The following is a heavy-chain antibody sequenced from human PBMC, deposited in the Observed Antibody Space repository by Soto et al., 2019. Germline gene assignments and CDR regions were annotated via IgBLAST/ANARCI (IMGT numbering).Heavy chain of an antibody. CDR3: ARAPSAYCGGDCLFYFDY. CDR1: GFTFSSYG. D-gene: IGHD2-21*02. V-gene: IGHV3-33*01. Sequence: GGSLRLSCAASGFTFSSYGMHWVRQAPGKGLEWVAVIWYDGSNKYYADSVKGRFTISRDNSKNTLYLQMNSLRAEDTAVYYCARAPSAYCGGDCLFYFDYWGQGTLVTVSS. J-gene: IGHJ4*02. CDR2: IWYDGSNK.